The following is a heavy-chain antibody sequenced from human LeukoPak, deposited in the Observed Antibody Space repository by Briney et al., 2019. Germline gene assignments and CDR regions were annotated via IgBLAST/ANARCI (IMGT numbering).Heavy chain of an antibody. CDR2: ISSSSSYI. Sequence: GGSLRLSCAAYGFTFSSYSMNWVRQAPGKGLEWVSSISSSSSYIYYADSVKGRFTISRDNAKNSLYLQMNSLRAEDTAVYYCARYSSGWYSGKYFDYWGQGTLVTVSS. D-gene: IGHD6-19*01. CDR1: GFTFSSYS. CDR3: ARYSSGWYSGKYFDY. J-gene: IGHJ4*02. V-gene: IGHV3-21*01.